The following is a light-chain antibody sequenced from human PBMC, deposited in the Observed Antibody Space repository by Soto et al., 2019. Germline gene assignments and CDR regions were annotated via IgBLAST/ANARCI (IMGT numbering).Light chain of an antibody. J-gene: IGKJ1*01. CDR3: QQYNSYSWT. Sequence: DIQMTQSPSPLSASVVDRVTITCRASQSISSWLAWYQQRKGKAPKILIYKASSLESGVPSRFRGSGSGTEFTLPISRLQPDDFETYYCQQYNSYSWTFGQGTKVDI. CDR2: KAS. CDR1: QSISSW. V-gene: IGKV1-5*03.